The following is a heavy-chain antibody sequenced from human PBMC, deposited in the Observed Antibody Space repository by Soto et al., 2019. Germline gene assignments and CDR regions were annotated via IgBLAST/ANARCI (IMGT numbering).Heavy chain of an antibody. V-gene: IGHV4-34*01. D-gene: IGHD2-15*01. CDR1: GGSFSGYY. Sequence: PSETLSLTCAVYGGSFSGYYWSWIRQPPGKGLEWIGEINHSGSTNYNPSLKSRVTISVDTSKNQFSLKLSSVTAADTAVYYCAREYDDGYCRGVRCYSYDGFDSWGQGTMGSVS. J-gene: IGHJ3*02. CDR2: INHSGST. CDR3: AREYDDGYCRGVRCYSYDGFDS.